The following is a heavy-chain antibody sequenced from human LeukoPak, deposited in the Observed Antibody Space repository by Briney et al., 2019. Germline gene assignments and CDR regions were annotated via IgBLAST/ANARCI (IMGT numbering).Heavy chain of an antibody. CDR3: ARDPGSSFPQNWFDP. CDR1: GYTFTSYC. CDR2: INASGGRA. Sequence: ASAKVSCKASGYTFTSYCMHWVRQAPGQGLEYMGIINASGGRASYAPKFQGRVTMTRDTSTSTFYMELSSLRSEDTAVYYCARDPGSSFPQNWFDPWGQGTPVTVSS. D-gene: IGHD3-10*01. J-gene: IGHJ5*02. V-gene: IGHV1-46*01.